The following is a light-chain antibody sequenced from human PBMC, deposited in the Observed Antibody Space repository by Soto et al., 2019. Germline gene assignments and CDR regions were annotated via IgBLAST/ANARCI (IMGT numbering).Light chain of an antibody. Sequence: DIQMTQSPSTLSASVGDRVTITCRASQSISSWLAWYQQKPGKAPKLLMYKASYLQNGVPSRFSGSGSGTEFPLTISSLQPDDFAAYHCQQYISYPRTFGPGTKVEMK. V-gene: IGKV1-5*03. CDR1: QSISSW. CDR2: KAS. J-gene: IGKJ1*01. CDR3: QQYISYPRT.